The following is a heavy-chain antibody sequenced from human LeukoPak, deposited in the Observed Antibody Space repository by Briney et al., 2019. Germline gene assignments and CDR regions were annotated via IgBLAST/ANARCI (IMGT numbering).Heavy chain of an antibody. CDR3: ANVGYCSTTSCPY. D-gene: IGHD2-2*01. Sequence: PGRSLRLSCATSGFTFSLYGMNWVRQAPGKGLEWVSAISSRGTGTYYADSVKGRFTISRDNSKSTLFLQMNSLIAEDTAVYYCANVGYCSTTSCPYWGQGTLVTVSS. CDR2: ISSRGTGT. CDR1: GFTFSLYG. J-gene: IGHJ4*02. V-gene: IGHV3-23*01.